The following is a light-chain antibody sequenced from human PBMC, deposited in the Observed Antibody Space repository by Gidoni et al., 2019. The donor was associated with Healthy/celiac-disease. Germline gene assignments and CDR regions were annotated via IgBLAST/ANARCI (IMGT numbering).Light chain of an antibody. Sequence: DIQMTQTPSTLSASVGDRVTITCRASHSTSSWLAWYQPTPGKAPKLLLYAASSLVSGVPSRFSCSGSVTEFTLTISSLQPDDFATYYCQQYNSYLGTFGQGTKVEIK. V-gene: IGKV1-5*01. CDR2: AAS. J-gene: IGKJ1*01. CDR1: HSTSSW. CDR3: QQYNSYLGT.